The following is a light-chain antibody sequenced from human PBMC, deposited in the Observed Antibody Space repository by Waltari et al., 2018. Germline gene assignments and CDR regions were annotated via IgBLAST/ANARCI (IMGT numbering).Light chain of an antibody. Sequence: IQMTQSPSSLSASVGDRVTLTCRASQTINNWLAWYQQKPGKAPKLLIYKASTLESGVPSRFSGSGSGTEFTLTISSLQPGDFATYYCQQFSSFPWTFGHGTKVEIK. CDR2: KAS. J-gene: IGKJ1*01. CDR1: QTINNW. V-gene: IGKV1-5*03. CDR3: QQFSSFPWT.